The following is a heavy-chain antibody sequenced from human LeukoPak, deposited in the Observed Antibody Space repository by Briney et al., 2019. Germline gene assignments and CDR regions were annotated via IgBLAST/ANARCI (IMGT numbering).Heavy chain of an antibody. V-gene: IGHV3-30*04. D-gene: IGHD2-15*01. J-gene: IGHJ4*02. Sequence: GGSLRLSCAASGFIFSRNAMHWVRQAPGKGLEWVAVVSFDGSNKFYADSVKGRFTISRDNSKNTLYLQMDSLRAEDTAVFYCARGGRYCTASNCFFSFDYWGQGTLVTVSS. CDR3: ARGGRYCTASNCFFSFDY. CDR1: GFIFSRNA. CDR2: VSFDGSNK.